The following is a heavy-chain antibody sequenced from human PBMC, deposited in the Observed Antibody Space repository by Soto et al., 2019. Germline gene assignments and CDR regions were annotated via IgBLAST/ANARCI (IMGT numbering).Heavy chain of an antibody. Sequence: QVQLVQSGAEVKKPGSSVKVSCKASGGTFSSYAISWVRQAPGQGLEWMGGIIPIFGTANYAQKFQGRVTITADESTSTAYMELSSLRAEDTAVYYCASTGYSSSWSAGAFDYWGQGTLVTVSS. D-gene: IGHD6-13*01. V-gene: IGHV1-69*01. CDR2: IIPIFGTA. CDR3: ASTGYSSSWSAGAFDY. CDR1: GGTFSSYA. J-gene: IGHJ4*02.